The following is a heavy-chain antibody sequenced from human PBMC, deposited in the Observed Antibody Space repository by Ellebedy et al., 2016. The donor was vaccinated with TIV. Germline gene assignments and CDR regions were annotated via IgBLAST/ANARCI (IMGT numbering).Heavy chain of an antibody. CDR2: ISANGRTT. V-gene: IGHV3-23*01. CDR1: GLTFSSYA. D-gene: IGHD6-19*01. CDR3: AKVAVTGPFEY. Sequence: GGSLRLSCAASGLTFSSYAMSWVRQSPGKGLEWVSTISANGRTTYYADSVKGRFTISRDNSKTMVFLQMNSLRAEDTAVYYCAKVAVTGPFEYWGQGTLVTVSS. J-gene: IGHJ4*02.